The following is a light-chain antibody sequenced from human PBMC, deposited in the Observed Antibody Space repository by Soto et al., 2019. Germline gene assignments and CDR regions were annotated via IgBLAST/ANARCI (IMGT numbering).Light chain of an antibody. J-gene: IGKJ1*01. CDR1: QSISSY. CDR3: QQSYITLWT. CDR2: AAS. V-gene: IGKV1-39*01. Sequence: DNQKTQSPSSLSASVGDRVTITCRASQSISSYLNWYQQKPGKAPKLLIYAASSLQSGVPSRFSGSGSGTDFTLTISSLQPEDFATYYCQQSYITLWT.